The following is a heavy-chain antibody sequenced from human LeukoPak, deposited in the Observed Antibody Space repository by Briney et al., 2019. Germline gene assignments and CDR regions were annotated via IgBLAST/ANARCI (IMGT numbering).Heavy chain of an antibody. Sequence: SETLSLTCTVSGGSISSYYWSWIRQPPGKGLEWIGYIYYSGSTNYNPSLKSRVTISVDTSKNQFSLKLSSVTAADTAVYFCARTSGSYFYYYGMDVWGQGTTVTVSS. CDR3: ARTSGSYFYYYGMDV. D-gene: IGHD1-26*01. J-gene: IGHJ6*02. V-gene: IGHV4-59*01. CDR1: GGSISSYY. CDR2: IYYSGST.